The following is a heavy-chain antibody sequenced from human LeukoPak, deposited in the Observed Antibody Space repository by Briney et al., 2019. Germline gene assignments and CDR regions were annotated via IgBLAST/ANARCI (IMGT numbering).Heavy chain of an antibody. CDR2: ISGNDGSS. D-gene: IGHD3-10*01. V-gene: IGHV3-23*01. Sequence: PGGSLRLSCAASGLTFSNYAMGWVRQTPEKGLEWVSSISGNDGSSYYADSVKGRFTVSRVNSQNTLFLQMNRLRAEDTAVYYCAKEGGPGYYDYWGQGTLVTVSS. CDR1: GLTFSNYA. J-gene: IGHJ4*02. CDR3: AKEGGPGYYDY.